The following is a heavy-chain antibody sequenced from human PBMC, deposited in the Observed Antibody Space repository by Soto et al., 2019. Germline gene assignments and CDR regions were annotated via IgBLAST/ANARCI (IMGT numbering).Heavy chain of an antibody. D-gene: IGHD3-10*01. CDR1: GGTFSSYA. V-gene: IGHV1-69*13. J-gene: IGHJ4*02. CDR2: IIPIFGTA. CDR3: ARDGLYDYYGSGSAFDY. Sequence: AASVKVSCKASGGTFSSYAISWVRQAPGQGLEWMGGIIPIFGTANYAQKFQGRVTITADESTSTAYMELSSLRSEDTAVYYCARDGLYDYYGSGSAFDYWGQGTLVTVSS.